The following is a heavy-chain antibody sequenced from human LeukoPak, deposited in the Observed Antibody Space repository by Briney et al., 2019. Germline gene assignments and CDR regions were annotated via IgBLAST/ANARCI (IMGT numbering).Heavy chain of an antibody. CDR3: ARDGEYPSGESIVVVTPGAFDY. V-gene: IGHV3-20*04. D-gene: IGHD3-22*01. CDR1: GFTFSSYE. CDR2: INWNGGST. J-gene: IGHJ4*02. Sequence: GGSLRLSCAASGFTFSSYEMNWVRQAPGKGLEWVSGINWNGGSTGYADSVKGRFTISRDNAKNSLYLQMNSLRAEDTALYYCARDGEYPSGESIVVVTPGAFDYWGQGTLVTVSS.